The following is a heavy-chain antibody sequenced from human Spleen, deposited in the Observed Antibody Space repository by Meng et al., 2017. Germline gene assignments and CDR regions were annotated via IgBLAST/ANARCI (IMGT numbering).Heavy chain of an antibody. CDR1: GYSINNGYY. V-gene: IGHV4-38-2*01. CDR3: ARLLWFESQLAY. CDR2: IYHTGTT. J-gene: IGHJ4*02. Sequence: GSLRLSCAVSGYSINNGYYWGWIRQPPGKGLEWIGTIYHTGTTYYNPSLKSRITISVDTSKNQFSLKLSSLTAADTAVYYCARLLWFESQLAYWGQGILVTVSS. D-gene: IGHD3-10*01.